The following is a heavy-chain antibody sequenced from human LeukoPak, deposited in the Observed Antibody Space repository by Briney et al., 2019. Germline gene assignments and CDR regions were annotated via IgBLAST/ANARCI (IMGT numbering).Heavy chain of an antibody. J-gene: IGHJ4*02. CDR3: ARAHSGWYAFDY. CDR2: ISYDGSNK. D-gene: IGHD6-19*01. Sequence: PGGSLRLSCAASGFTFSSYAMHWVRQAPGKGLEWVAVISYDGSNKYYADSVKGRFTISRDNSKNTLYLQMNSLRAEDTAVYYCARAHSGWYAFDYWGQGTVVTVSS. V-gene: IGHV3-30-3*01. CDR1: GFTFSSYA.